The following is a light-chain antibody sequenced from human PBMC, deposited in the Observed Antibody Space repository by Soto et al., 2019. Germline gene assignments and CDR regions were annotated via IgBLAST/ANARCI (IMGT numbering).Light chain of an antibody. CDR3: QQYNSYSLT. Sequence: DSQMNPSPSTLSASVGDRGTITCLASQSISSLLAWYQQKPGKAPKLLIYDASSLESGVPSRFSGSGSGTEFTLTISSLQPDDFATYYCQQYNSYSLTFGGRPQE. CDR2: DAS. CDR1: QSISSL. V-gene: IGKV1-5*01. J-gene: IGKJ4*01.